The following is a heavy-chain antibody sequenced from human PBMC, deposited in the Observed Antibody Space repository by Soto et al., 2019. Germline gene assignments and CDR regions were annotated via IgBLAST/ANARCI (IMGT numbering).Heavy chain of an antibody. J-gene: IGHJ6*02. D-gene: IGHD6-6*01. Sequence: GGSLRLSCAASGFTFSSYWMSWVRQAPGKGLEWVANIKQDGSEKYYVDSVKGRFTISRDNAKNSLYLQMNSLRAEDTAVYYCARTEVAARPGHGYYYYYGMDVWGQGTTVTVSS. CDR1: GFTFSSYW. V-gene: IGHV3-7*01. CDR2: IKQDGSEK. CDR3: ARTEVAARPGHGYYYYYGMDV.